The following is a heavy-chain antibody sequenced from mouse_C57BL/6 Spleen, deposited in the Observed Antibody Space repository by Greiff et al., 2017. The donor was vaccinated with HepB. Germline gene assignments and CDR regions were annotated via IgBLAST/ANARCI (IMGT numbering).Heavy chain of an antibody. Sequence: EVQLQESGPELVKPGDSVKISCKASGYSFTGYFMNWVMQSHGKSLEWIGRINPYNGDTFYNQKFKGKATLTVDKSSSTAHMELRSLTSEDSAVYYCALYYSNYYYAMDYWGQGTSVTVSS. CDR3: ALYYSNYYYAMDY. CDR1: GYSFTGYF. J-gene: IGHJ4*01. V-gene: IGHV1-20*01. CDR2: INPYNGDT. D-gene: IGHD2-5*01.